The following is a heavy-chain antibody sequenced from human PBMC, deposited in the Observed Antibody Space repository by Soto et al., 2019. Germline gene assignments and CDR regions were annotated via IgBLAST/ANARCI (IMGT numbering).Heavy chain of an antibody. CDR3: ARDIERRGYSGYRLDY. D-gene: IGHD5-12*01. V-gene: IGHV1-46*03. CDR1: GYTFTNYY. CDR2: MNLSGGST. Sequence: QVQLVQSGAEVKRPGASVKVSCKASGYTFTNYYVHWVRQAPGQGLEWMGIMNLSGGSTTYGQKFQGRVTMTRDTSTNTMYMELSSLGSEDTAVYYCARDIERRGYSGYRLDYRGQGTLVTVSS. J-gene: IGHJ4*02.